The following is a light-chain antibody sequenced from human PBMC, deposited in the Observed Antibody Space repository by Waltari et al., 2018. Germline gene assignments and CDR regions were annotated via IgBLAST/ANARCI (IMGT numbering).Light chain of an antibody. CDR3: QQRSNWPIT. V-gene: IGKV3-11*01. J-gene: IGKJ5*01. Sequence: EIVLTQSPATLSLSPGARATLSCRASQSVSSYLAWYQQKLGQAPRLLIYGASNRATGIPDRFSGSGSGTDFTLTISSLEPEDFAVYYCQQRSNWPITFGQGTRLEIK. CDR1: QSVSSY. CDR2: GAS.